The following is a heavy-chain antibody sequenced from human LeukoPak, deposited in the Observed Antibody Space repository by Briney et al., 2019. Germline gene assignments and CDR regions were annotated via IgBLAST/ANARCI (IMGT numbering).Heavy chain of an antibody. CDR3: AHNPPHYGDSFDP. Sequence: GPTLVKPTQTLTLTSTFSWFSLSTSVVGVGWIRQPPAKALEWLALIYWYDDKSYSTSVKGRLTVTKGTSKNQVVLTMTNMDPVDTATYYCAHNPPHYGDSFDPWGQGTLVTVSS. CDR2: IYWYDDK. V-gene: IGHV2-5*01. D-gene: IGHD4-17*01. CDR1: WFSLSTSVVG. J-gene: IGHJ5*02.